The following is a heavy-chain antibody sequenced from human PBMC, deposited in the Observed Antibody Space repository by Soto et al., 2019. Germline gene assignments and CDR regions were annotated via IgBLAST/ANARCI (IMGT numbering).Heavy chain of an antibody. CDR1: GFTVSSNY. J-gene: IGHJ6*02. CDR2: IYSGGST. V-gene: IGHV3-53*01. CDR3: ARDLRTLYGMDV. Sequence: EVQLVESGGGLIQPGGSLRLSCAASGFTVSSNYMSWVRQAPGKGLEWVSVIYSGGSTYYADSVKGRFTISRDNSKNTLYRQMTSLRAEDTAVYYCARDLRTLYGMDVWGQGTTVTVSS.